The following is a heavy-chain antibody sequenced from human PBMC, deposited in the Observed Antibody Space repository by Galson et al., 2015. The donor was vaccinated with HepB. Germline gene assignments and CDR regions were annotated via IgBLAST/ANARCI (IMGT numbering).Heavy chain of an antibody. J-gene: IGHJ6*02. CDR1: GFTFSSYA. D-gene: IGHD4-17*01. V-gene: IGHV3-23*01. Sequence: SLRLSCAASGFTFSSYAMSWVRQAPGKGLEWVSAISGSGGSTYYADSVKGRFTISRDNSKNTLYLQMNSLRAEDTAVYYCAKISTLNYYYYYYGMDVWGQGTTVTVSS. CDR2: ISGSGGST. CDR3: AKISTLNYYYYYYGMDV.